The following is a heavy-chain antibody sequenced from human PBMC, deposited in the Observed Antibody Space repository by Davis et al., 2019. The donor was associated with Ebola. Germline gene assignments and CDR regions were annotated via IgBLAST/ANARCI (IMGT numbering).Heavy chain of an antibody. CDR3: ATRYGAAESP. CDR1: GGSISSYY. D-gene: IGHD6-13*01. CDR2: INHSGST. Sequence: PSETLSLTCTVSGGSISSYYWSWIRQPPGKGLEWIGEINHSGSTNYNPSLKSRVTISVDTSKNQFSLKLSSVTAADTAVYYCATRYGAAESPWGQGTLVTVSS. V-gene: IGHV4-34*01. J-gene: IGHJ5*02.